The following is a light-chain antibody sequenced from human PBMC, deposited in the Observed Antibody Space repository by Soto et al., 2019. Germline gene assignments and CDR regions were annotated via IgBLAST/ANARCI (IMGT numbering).Light chain of an antibody. V-gene: IGLV2-8*01. CDR1: SSDVGGYNY. CDR2: EVS. Sequence: QSVLTQPPSASGSPGQSVTISCTGTSSDVGGYNYVSWYQQHPGNAPKLMIYEVSKWPSGVPDRFSGSKSGNTASLTVSGLQAEDEADYYCSSYAGSNNLVFGGGTKVTVL. J-gene: IGLJ2*01. CDR3: SSYAGSNNLV.